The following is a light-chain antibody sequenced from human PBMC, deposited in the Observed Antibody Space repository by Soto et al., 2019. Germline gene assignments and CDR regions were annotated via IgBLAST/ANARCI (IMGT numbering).Light chain of an antibody. J-gene: IGKJ4*01. CDR3: QQRSSWLT. CDR1: QSVSRN. V-gene: IGKV3-15*01. Sequence: EIVMTQSPATLSVSPGERATLSCRASQSVSRNLAWYQQKPGQAPRLLIYGASTRATGIPARFSGSGSGTEFTLTISSLQSEDFAVYFCQQRSSWLTFGGGTKVEIK. CDR2: GAS.